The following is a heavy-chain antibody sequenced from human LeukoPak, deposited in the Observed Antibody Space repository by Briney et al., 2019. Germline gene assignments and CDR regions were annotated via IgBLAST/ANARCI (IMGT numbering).Heavy chain of an antibody. CDR2: IKSKTDGGTT. CDR1: GFTFSNAW. V-gene: IGHV3-15*01. Sequence: GGSLRLSCAASGFTFSNAWMSWVRQAPGKGLEWVGRIKSKTDGGTTDYAAPVKGRFTISRDDSKTTSHLQMNRLQPEDTAGYYCTTGPGVVVVPAATLNYYYYYMDVWGKGTTVTVSS. D-gene: IGHD2-2*01. CDR3: TTGPGVVVVPAATLNYYYYYMDV. J-gene: IGHJ6*03.